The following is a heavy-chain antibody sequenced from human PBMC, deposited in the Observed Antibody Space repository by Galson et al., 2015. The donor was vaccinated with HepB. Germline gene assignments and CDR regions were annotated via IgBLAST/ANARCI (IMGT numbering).Heavy chain of an antibody. D-gene: IGHD2-15*01. J-gene: IGHJ4*02. V-gene: IGHV1-69*04. CDR1: GDTFSTYS. CDR3: VRERINSATSAFDY. Sequence: SVKVSCKASGDTFSTYSINWVRQAPGQGLEWVARIMPLVDIVDRAQKFQGRVTVAADESTKTAHMDLHDLTSEDTGLYYCVRERINSATSAFDYWSPGSLIIVSS. CDR2: IMPLVDIV.